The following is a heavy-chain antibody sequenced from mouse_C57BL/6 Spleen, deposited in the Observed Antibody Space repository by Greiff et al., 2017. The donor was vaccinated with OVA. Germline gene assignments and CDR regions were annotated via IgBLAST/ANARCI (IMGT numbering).Heavy chain of an antibody. CDR2: IYPASGST. J-gene: IGHJ4*01. CDR1: GYTFTSYW. CDR3: SRVYDAYYVSYAVGY. D-gene: IGHD2-3*01. V-gene: IGHV1-55*01. Sequence: QVQLQQPGAELVKPGASVKLSCKASGYTFTSYWITWVKQRPGQGLEWIGDIYPASGSTNYNEKFKSKATLTVDTSSSTAYMQLSSLTSEDSAVCFWSRVYDAYYVSYAVGYWGQGTTVTVSS.